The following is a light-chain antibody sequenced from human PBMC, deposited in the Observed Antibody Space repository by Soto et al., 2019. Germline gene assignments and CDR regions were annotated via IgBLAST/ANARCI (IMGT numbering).Light chain of an antibody. CDR1: SSDVGGYNY. J-gene: IGLJ2*01. Sequence: QSALTQPASVSGSPGQSITISCTGTSSDVGGYNYVSWYQQHPGKAHKLLIYDVSNRPSGVSNRFSGSKSGNTASLTISGLQAEDEADSCCGSYTSSGTLGHVVFGGGTKLTVL. CDR2: DVS. CDR3: GSYTSSGTLGHVV. V-gene: IGLV2-14*03.